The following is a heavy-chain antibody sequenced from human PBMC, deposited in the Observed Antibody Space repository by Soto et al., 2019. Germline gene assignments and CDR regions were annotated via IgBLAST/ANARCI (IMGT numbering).Heavy chain of an antibody. J-gene: IGHJ6*02. V-gene: IGHV1-24*01. CDR3: ATELGRVVVPGDYYYYYGMDV. CDR2: FDPEDGET. Sequence: QVQLVQSGAEVKKPGASVKVSCKVSGYTLTELSMHWVRQAPGKGLEWMGGFDPEDGETIYAQKFQGRVTMTEDTSTDTDYMELSSLRSEDTAVYYCATELGRVVVPGDYYYYYGMDVWGQGTTVTVSS. D-gene: IGHD2-15*01. CDR1: GYTLTELS.